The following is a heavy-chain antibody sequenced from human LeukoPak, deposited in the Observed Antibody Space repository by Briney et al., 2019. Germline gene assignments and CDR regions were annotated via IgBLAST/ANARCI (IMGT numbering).Heavy chain of an antibody. CDR2: VYPEDGET. V-gene: IGHV1-69-2*01. J-gene: IGHJ4*02. CDR1: GYTFTDYY. CDR3: ARTRSLG. Sequence: GASVKVSCEVSGYTFTDYYMHWVPQAPGKGLERMGLVYPEDGETIYAETLQGRVTITADTTTDTPYMQMSSLRAEDTAVYYCARTRSLGWGQGTLVTVSS. D-gene: IGHD7-27*01.